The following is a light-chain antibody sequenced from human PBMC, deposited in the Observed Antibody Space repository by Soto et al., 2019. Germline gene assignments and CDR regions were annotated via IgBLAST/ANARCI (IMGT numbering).Light chain of an antibody. CDR3: QQRSNWLLT. V-gene: IGKV3-11*01. J-gene: IGKJ4*01. Sequence: EIVLTQSPATLSLSPGERATLSCRASQSVSSYLACYQQKPGQAPSLLIYDASNRATGIPARFSGSGSGTDFTLTISSLEPEEFAVYYCQQRSNWLLTFGGGTKVEIK. CDR2: DAS. CDR1: QSVSSY.